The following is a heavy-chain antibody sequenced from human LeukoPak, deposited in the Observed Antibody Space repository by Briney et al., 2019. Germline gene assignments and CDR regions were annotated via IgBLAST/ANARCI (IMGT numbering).Heavy chain of an antibody. CDR3: ARDEYVLTSFDP. Sequence: ASVKVSCKASGYTFSGYYMHWVRQAPGQGLEWMGWINPNSGGTKSAQKFQGRVTMTRDMSISTAYMELSSLKSDDTAVYYCARDEYVLTSFDPWGQGTLVTVSS. V-gene: IGHV1-2*02. J-gene: IGHJ5*02. D-gene: IGHD3-16*01. CDR1: GYTFSGYY. CDR2: INPNSGGT.